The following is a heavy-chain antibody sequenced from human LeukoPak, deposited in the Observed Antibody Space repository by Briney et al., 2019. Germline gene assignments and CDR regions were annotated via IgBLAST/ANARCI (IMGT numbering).Heavy chain of an antibody. CDR2: FDPEDGET. J-gene: IGHJ4*02. V-gene: IGHV1-24*01. CDR3: ATPGGYCSSTSCYAFGY. Sequence: ASVKVSCKVSGYTLTELSMHWVRQAPGEGLEWMGGFDPEDGETIYAQKFQGRVTMTEDTSTDTAYMELSSLRSEDTAVYYCATPGGYCSSTSCYAFGYWGRGTLVTVSS. D-gene: IGHD2-2*01. CDR1: GYTLTELS.